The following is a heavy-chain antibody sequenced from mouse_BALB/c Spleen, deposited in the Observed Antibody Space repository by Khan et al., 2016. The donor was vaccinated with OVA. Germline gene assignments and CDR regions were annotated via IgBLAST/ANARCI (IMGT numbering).Heavy chain of an antibody. CDR3: ARDDQIHYYGYVGAMDY. D-gene: IGHD1-2*01. V-gene: IGHV3-6*02. CDR1: GYSITSGYY. J-gene: IGHJ4*01. CDR2: ISYDGSN. Sequence: EVQLQESGPGLVKPSQSLSLTCSVTGYSITSGYYWNWIRQFPGNKLEWMGYISYDGSNNYNPSLKNRISITRDTSKNQFFLKLNSVTTEDTATYYCARDDQIHYYGYVGAMDYWGQGTSVTVSA.